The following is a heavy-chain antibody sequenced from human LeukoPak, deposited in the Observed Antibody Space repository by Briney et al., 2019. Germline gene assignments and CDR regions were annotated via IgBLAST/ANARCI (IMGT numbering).Heavy chain of an antibody. V-gene: IGHV4-39*01. J-gene: IGHJ5*02. CDR1: GDSISNSRYY. Sequence: SETLSLTCTVSGDSISNSRYYWGWIRQPPGKGLDWIASIYYGGSTFYNPSLKSRVTISVDTSKNQFSLTLSSVTAADTAVYYCARQVLGSSSWYWFDPWGQGTLVTVSS. CDR3: ARQVLGSSSWYWFDP. D-gene: IGHD6-13*01. CDR2: IYYGGST.